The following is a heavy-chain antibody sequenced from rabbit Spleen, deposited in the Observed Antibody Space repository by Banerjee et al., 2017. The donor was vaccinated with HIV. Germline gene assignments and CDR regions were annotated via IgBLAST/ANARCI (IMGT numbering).Heavy chain of an antibody. CDR1: GLSFSDRDV. CDR2: MNTATGKP. D-gene: IGHD1-1*01. J-gene: IGHJ3*01. V-gene: IGHV1S45*01. CDR3: ARDLAAVIGWNLYL. Sequence: QEQLEESGGGLVKPGGSLTLTCKASGLSFSDRDVMCWVRQAPGKGLEWIACMNTATGKPVYANWAKGRFDISKPSSTTVTLQMTSLTAADTATYFCARDLAAVIGWNLYLWGQGTLGHRL.